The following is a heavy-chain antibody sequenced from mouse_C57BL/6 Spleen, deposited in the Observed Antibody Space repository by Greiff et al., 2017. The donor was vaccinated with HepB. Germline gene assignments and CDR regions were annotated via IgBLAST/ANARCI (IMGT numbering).Heavy chain of an antibody. J-gene: IGHJ2*01. CDR2: IDPSDSYT. D-gene: IGHD1-1*01. CDR3: AVPYDGSSDFDY. CDR1: GYTFTSYW. V-gene: IGHV1-69*01. Sequence: QVQLQQPGAELVMPGASVKLSCKASGYTFTSYWMHWVKQRPGQGLEWIGEIDPSDSYTNYNQKFKGKSTVTVDKSSSTAYMQLSSLTSEDSAVYYCAVPYDGSSDFDYWGQGTTLTVSS.